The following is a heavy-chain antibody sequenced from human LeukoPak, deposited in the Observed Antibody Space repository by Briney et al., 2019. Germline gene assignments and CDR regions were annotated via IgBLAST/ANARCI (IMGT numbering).Heavy chain of an antibody. CDR1: GGSISSSSYY. D-gene: IGHD3-16*01. Sequence: SETLSLTCTVSGGSISSSSYYWGWIRQPPGKGLEWIGSIYYSESTYYNPSLKRRVNISVDTSKNQFSPKLRSVTAADTAVYYCAGHVGGGSYSDYMDVWGKGTTVTVSS. J-gene: IGHJ6*03. CDR2: IYYSEST. CDR3: AGHVGGGSYSDYMDV. V-gene: IGHV4-39*01.